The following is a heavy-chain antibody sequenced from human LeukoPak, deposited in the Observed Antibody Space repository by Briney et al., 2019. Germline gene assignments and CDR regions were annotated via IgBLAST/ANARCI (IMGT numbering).Heavy chain of an antibody. CDR2: ISGSGGST. CDR1: GFTFSSYG. J-gene: IGHJ4*02. Sequence: GGTLRLSCAASGFTFSSYGMSWVRQAPGKGLEWVSAISGSGGSTYYADSVKGRFTISRDNSKNTLYLQMNSLRVEDTAVYYCARVRGTSRYSSSWYDYWGLGTLVTVSS. V-gene: IGHV3-23*01. CDR3: ARVRGTSRYSSSWYDY. D-gene: IGHD6-13*01.